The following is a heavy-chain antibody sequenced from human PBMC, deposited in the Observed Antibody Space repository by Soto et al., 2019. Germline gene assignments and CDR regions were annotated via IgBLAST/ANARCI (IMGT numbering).Heavy chain of an antibody. D-gene: IGHD5-18*01. CDR1: GFSLSTSGVG. CDR3: AHQQRYGVPGSFHI. J-gene: IGHJ3*02. Sequence: QITLKESGPTLVKPTQTLTLTCTFSGFSLSTSGVGLGSIRQPPGKALEWLALIYWDDDKRYSPSLKSRLTITKDTSKNQVVLTMTNMDPVDTATYYCAHQQRYGVPGSFHIWGQGTMVTVSS. CDR2: IYWDDDK. V-gene: IGHV2-5*02.